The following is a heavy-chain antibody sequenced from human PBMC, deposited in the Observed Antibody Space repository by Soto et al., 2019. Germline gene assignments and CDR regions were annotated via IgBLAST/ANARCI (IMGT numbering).Heavy chain of an antibody. CDR1: GFSLSTSGVG. Sequence: QITLKESGPTLVKPTQTLTLTCTFSGFSLSTSGVGVGWIRQPPGKALEWLALIYWEYDKRYPPSLKSRLTITKDHYQPQAVLTTNNMDPLDTATYSCPHLGYSSGLDYWGQGTLLTVSS. CDR3: PHLGYSSGLDY. CDR2: IYWEYDK. D-gene: IGHD6-19*01. J-gene: IGHJ4*02. V-gene: IGHV2-5*02.